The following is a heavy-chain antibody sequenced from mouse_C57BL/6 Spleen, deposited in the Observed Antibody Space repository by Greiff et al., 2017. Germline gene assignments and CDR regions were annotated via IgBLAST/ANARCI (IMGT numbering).Heavy chain of an antibody. CDR3: ARGGVYYGYDGFDY. Sequence: QVQLQQSGAELVKPGASVKMSCKASGYTFTSYWITWVKQRPGQGLEWIGDIYPGSGSTNYNEKFKSKATLTVDTSSSTAYMQLSSLTSEDSAVYYCARGGVYYGYDGFDYWGQGTTLTVSS. J-gene: IGHJ2*01. V-gene: IGHV1-55*01. CDR1: GYTFTSYW. CDR2: IYPGSGST. D-gene: IGHD2-2*01.